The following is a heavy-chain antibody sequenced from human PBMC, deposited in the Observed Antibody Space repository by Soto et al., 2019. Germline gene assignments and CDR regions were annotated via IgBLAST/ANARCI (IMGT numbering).Heavy chain of an antibody. D-gene: IGHD3-10*01. CDR1: GFTFSSYW. CDR2: IKQDGSEK. Sequence: EVQLVESGGGLVQPGGSLRLSCAVSGFTFSSYWMSWVRQAPGKGLEWVANIKQDGSEKYYVDSVKGRFTISRHNAKNSLYLQMNSLRVEDTAVYYCAREGFGELHPWGQGTLVTVSS. V-gene: IGHV3-7*01. J-gene: IGHJ5*02. CDR3: AREGFGELHP.